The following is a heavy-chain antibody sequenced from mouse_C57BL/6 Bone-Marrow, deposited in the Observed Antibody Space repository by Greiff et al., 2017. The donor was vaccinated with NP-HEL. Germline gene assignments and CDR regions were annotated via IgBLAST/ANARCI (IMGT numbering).Heavy chain of an antibody. CDR3: ARHEGYYDYDGGGPWFAY. V-gene: IGHV1-62-2*01. CDR1: GYTFTEYT. J-gene: IGHJ3*01. Sequence: QVQLQQSGAELVKPGASVKLSCKASGYTFTEYTIHWVKQRSGQGLEWIGWFYPGSGSIKYNEKFKDKATLTADKSSSTVYMELSRLTSEDSAVYFCARHEGYYDYDGGGPWFAYWGQGTLVTVSA. D-gene: IGHD2-4*01. CDR2: FYPGSGSI.